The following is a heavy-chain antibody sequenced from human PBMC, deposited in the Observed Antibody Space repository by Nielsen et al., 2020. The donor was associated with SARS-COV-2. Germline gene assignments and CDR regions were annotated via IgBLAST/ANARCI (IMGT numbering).Heavy chain of an antibody. CDR3: ARDLSSGWPNY. V-gene: IGHV1-18*04. Sequence: ASVKVSCKASDNTFFSYSIIWVRQAPGQGLEWMGWISPYTHNTHYADNLQGRVTLTTETSTKTAYMELSGLRSDDTAIYYCARDLSSGWPNYWGQGTLVTVSS. CDR1: DNTFFSYS. D-gene: IGHD6-19*01. CDR2: ISPYTHNT. J-gene: IGHJ4*02.